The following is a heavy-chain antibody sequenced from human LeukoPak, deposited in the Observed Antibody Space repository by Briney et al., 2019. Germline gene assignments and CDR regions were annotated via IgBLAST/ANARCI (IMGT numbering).Heavy chain of an antibody. CDR3: ARDHLNYYDSSGIDY. V-gene: IGHV4-30-4*08. Sequence: SETLSLTCAVYGGSFSGYYWSWIRQPPGKGLEWIGYIYYSGSTYYNPSLKSRVTISVDTSKNQFSLKLSSVTAADTAVYYCARDHLNYYDSSGIDYWGQGTLVTVSS. CDR2: IYYSGST. D-gene: IGHD3-22*01. J-gene: IGHJ4*02. CDR1: GGSFSGYY.